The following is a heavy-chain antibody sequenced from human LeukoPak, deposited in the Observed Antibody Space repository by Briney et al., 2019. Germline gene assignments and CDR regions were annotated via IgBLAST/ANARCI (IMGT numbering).Heavy chain of an antibody. Sequence: GGSLRLSCAASGFTFNNFDMSWVRQAPGKGLEWVSSISGSGSNTYYADSVKGRFTVSRDNSKNTLFLQMNSLRAEDTAVYYCAKDGGLWVSAHWGDSWGRGTLVTVSS. J-gene: IGHJ4*02. CDR2: ISGSGSNT. D-gene: IGHD7-27*01. V-gene: IGHV3-23*01. CDR1: GFTFNNFD. CDR3: AKDGGLWVSAHWGDS.